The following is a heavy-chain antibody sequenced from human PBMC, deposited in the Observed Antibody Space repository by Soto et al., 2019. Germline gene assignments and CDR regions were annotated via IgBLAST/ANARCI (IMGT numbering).Heavy chain of an antibody. J-gene: IGHJ4*02. CDR2: INAGNGNT. CDR3: ARVSGWYFLDY. Sequence: ASVKLSCKASGYTFTSYAMHLVRQAPGQRLEWMGWINAGNGNTKYSQKFQGRVTITRDTSASTVYMELSSLRSEDTAVYYCARVSGWYFLDYWGQGTLVTVSS. D-gene: IGHD6-19*01. CDR1: GYTFTSYA. V-gene: IGHV1-3*01.